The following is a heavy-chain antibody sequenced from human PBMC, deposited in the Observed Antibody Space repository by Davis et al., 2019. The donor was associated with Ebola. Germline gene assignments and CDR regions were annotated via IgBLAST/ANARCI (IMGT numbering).Heavy chain of an antibody. CDR2: ISAYNANT. Sequence: ASVKVSCKASGFTFTSYGISWVRQAPGQGFEWMGWISAYNANTNYAQKFQGRVTMTTDTSRSVAYMELERLRSDDTAVYYCARGPVGGYSYGLIEHWGQGTLVTVSS. CDR3: ARGPVGGYSYGLIEH. V-gene: IGHV1-18*01. CDR1: GFTFTSYG. J-gene: IGHJ1*01. D-gene: IGHD5-18*01.